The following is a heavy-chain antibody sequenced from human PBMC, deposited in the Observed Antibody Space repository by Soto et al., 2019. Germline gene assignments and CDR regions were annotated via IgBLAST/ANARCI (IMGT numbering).Heavy chain of an antibody. CDR3: STRAYDTNGYYRFDH. CDR2: INHSGRV. V-gene: IGHV4-34*01. Sequence: XETLSPTCAVYGVSFSGHSWTWIRQSPGKGLEWIGDINHSGRVNYSPSLKSRVTISLDTSKNQFSLTLSAVTAADTAMYYCSTRAYDTNGYYRFDHWGQGTLVTVSS. D-gene: IGHD3-22*01. CDR1: GVSFSGHS. J-gene: IGHJ5*01.